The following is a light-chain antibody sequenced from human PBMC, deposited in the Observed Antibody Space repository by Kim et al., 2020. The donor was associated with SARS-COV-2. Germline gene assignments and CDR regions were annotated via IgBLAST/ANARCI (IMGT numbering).Light chain of an antibody. J-gene: IGLJ3*02. Sequence: SYELTQPPSVSVAPGKTAILTCGGNNIGTQSVHWYQQKPGQAPVVVIFYDSNRPSGIPERISGSNSGDTATLTISGVEAGDEADYYCQLWDNDSDHWVFGGGTQLTVL. CDR1: NIGTQS. CDR2: YDS. CDR3: QLWDNDSDHWV. V-gene: IGLV3-21*01.